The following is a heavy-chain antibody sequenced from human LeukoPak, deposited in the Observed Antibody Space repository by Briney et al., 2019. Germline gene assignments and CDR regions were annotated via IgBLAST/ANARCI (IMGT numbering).Heavy chain of an antibody. Sequence: GGTLRLSCAASGFTFSSCAMNWVRQAPGKGLEWVSAMSGSGRSTDYADSVKGRFTISRDNSKNTLYLQMNSLRAEDTAVYYCAKVANGDNYYYGMDVWGQGTAVTVSS. CDR2: MSGSGRST. CDR1: GFTFSSCA. V-gene: IGHV3-23*01. J-gene: IGHJ6*02. CDR3: AKVANGDNYYYGMDV. D-gene: IGHD7-27*01.